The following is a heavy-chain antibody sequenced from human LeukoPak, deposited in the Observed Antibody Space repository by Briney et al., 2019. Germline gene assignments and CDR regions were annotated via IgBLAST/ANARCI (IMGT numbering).Heavy chain of an antibody. CDR2: ISDSGTT. J-gene: IGHJ5*02. CDR1: IESFSGYH. D-gene: IGHD3-22*01. Sequence: TSETLSLTCAVYIESFSGYHWNWIRQTPGKGLEWIGEISDSGTTNINPSLRRRVSLSIDTSKNQFSLDMRSMTAADTGVYYCARGQGVTLIKVGKNWFDPWSQGTPVIVSP. CDR3: ARGQGVTLIKVGKNWFDP. V-gene: IGHV4-34*01.